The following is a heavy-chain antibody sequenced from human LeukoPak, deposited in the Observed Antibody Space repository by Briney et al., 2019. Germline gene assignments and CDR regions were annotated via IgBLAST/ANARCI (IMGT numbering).Heavy chain of an antibody. CDR3: ARTPVGRYCSGGSCYGYYYYYMDV. CDR2: ISQSGST. V-gene: IGHV4-34*01. Sequence: SETLSLTCGVSGMSLYGYFWSWIRQPPGKGLEWIGEISQSGSTNYNPSLKSRVTILLDTSKNHFSVRLSSVTAADTAVYYCARTPVGRYCSGGSCYGYYYYYMDVWGKGTTVTVSS. CDR1: GMSLYGYF. J-gene: IGHJ6*03. D-gene: IGHD2-15*01.